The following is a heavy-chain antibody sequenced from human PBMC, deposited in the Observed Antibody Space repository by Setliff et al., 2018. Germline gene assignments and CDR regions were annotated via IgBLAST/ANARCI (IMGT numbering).Heavy chain of an antibody. D-gene: IGHD6-19*01. V-gene: IGHV3-30*02. J-gene: IGHJ4*02. CDR3: VNHNPARRSPAGTALDS. CDR1: GFTFSTYR. CDR2: IWDDGGYK. Sequence: GGSLRLSCAASGFTFSTYRMHWVRQAPGKGLEWVAIIWDDGGYKYHADSVKGRFTISRDNSKNTLYLQMNSLRPEDTARYYCVNHNPARRSPAGTALDSWGQGTLVTVSS.